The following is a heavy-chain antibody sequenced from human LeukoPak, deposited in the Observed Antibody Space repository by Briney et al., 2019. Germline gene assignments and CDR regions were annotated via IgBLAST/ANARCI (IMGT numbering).Heavy chain of an antibody. V-gene: IGHV4-59*01. J-gene: IGHJ5*02. Sequence: SSETLSLTCTVSGGSISSYYWSWIRQPPGKGLEWIGYIYYSGSTNYNPSLKSRVTISVDTSKNQFSLKLSSVTAADTAVYYCARVRGSSTSSGGGWFDPWGQGTLVTVSS. D-gene: IGHD2-2*01. CDR1: GGSISSYY. CDR2: IYYSGST. CDR3: ARVRGSSTSSGGGWFDP.